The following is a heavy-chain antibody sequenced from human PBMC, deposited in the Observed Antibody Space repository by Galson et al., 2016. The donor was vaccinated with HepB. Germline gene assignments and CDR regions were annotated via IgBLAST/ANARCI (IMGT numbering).Heavy chain of an antibody. J-gene: IGHJ6*04. D-gene: IGHD5-12*01. CDR2: ISSGSDYI. V-gene: IGHV3-21*01. CDR1: GFTFNSHG. Sequence: SLRLSCAASGFTFNSHGMNWVRQAPGKGLEWVSSISSGSDYIYYADSVKGRFTISRDNAKNSLILQMNSLRAEDTAVYYCARDNSGWDNVDYFYYNGMDVWGKGTTVTVSS. CDR3: ARDNSGWDNVDYFYYNGMDV.